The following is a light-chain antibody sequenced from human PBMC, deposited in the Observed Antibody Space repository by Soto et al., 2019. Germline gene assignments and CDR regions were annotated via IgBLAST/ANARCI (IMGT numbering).Light chain of an antibody. V-gene: IGKV1-33*01. CDR1: QDIGND. J-gene: IGKJ4*01. CDR3: QQCRDVPLT. Sequence: IQLTQSPSSLSVSVTDRVTITCRASQDIGNDLGWYQQRPGEAPELLLYGASNLETGVPSRFSGSGSGTHFSFTITSLQPEDIATYYCQQCRDVPLTFGGGTKVDI. CDR2: GAS.